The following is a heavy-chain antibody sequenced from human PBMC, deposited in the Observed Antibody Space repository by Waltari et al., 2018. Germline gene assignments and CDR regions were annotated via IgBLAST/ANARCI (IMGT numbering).Heavy chain of an antibody. J-gene: IGHJ5*02. V-gene: IGHV3-23*01. CDR3: AKDREQGWFDP. Sequence: EVPLFESGGGLVQPGGSLRLSCAASGFTFTRYALSLDRPAPGKGLGWVSAISGSGGSTYYADSVKGRFTISRDNSKNTLYLQMNSLRAEDTAVYYCAKDREQGWFDPWGQGTLVTVSS. CDR2: ISGSGGST. CDR1: GFTFTRYA. D-gene: IGHD6-13*01.